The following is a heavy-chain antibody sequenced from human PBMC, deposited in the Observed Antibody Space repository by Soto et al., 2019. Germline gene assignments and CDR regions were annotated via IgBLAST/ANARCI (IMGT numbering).Heavy chain of an antibody. CDR3: ARSPLAWNYVGYFVY. J-gene: IGHJ4*02. CDR2: INAGNGNT. V-gene: IGHV1-3*01. CDR1: GDTFTIYA. D-gene: IGHD1-7*01. Sequence: ASVKVSCKDSGDTFTIYAMHWVRQAPGQRLEWMGWINAGNGNTKYSQKFQGRVTITRDTSASTAYVELSSLRSEDTAVYYCARSPLAWNYVGYFVYWGQGTLVTVSS.